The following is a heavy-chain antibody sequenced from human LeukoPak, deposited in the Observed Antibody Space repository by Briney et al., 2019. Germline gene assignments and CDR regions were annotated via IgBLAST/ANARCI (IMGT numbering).Heavy chain of an antibody. CDR3: ARGHCNSTSCYNGGGYWIDP. Sequence: SVKVSCKASGGTFSSYAISWVRQAPGQGLEWMGGIIPIFGTANYAQKFQGRVTITTDESTSTAYMELSSLRSEDTAVYYCARGHCNSTSCYNGGGYWIDPWGQGTLVTVSS. J-gene: IGHJ5*02. CDR2: IIPIFGTA. V-gene: IGHV1-69*05. D-gene: IGHD2-2*02. CDR1: GGTFSSYA.